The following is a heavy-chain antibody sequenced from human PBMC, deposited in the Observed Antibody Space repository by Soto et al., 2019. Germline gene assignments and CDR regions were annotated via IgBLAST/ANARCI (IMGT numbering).Heavy chain of an antibody. J-gene: IGHJ4*02. CDR1: GFTFDAFT. CDR3: ARDAKRTDSVWYVGFAS. D-gene: IGHD6-19*01. CDR2: ISWDSGSS. V-gene: IGHV3-43*01. Sequence: EVQLVESGGVVVQPGGSLRLSCAASGFTFDAFTMHWVRQAPGKGLELVSLISWDSGSSYYVDSVKGRFTISRDNNKNSLCLQMTSLRSEDTAFDYCARDAKRTDSVWYVGFASWGKGTLVTVSS.